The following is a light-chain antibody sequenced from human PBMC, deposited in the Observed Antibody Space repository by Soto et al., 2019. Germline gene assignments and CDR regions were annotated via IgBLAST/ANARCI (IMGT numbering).Light chain of an antibody. Sequence: EIVMTQSPATLSVSPGERATLSCMASQSVRSDLAWYQQRPGQDTELPIYGETTRATDIPARFSGSGSGTEFTLPISSLQSEDFALYYCQQYNDWPPWTCGQGTKVEIK. CDR3: QQYNDWPPWT. CDR1: QSVRSD. J-gene: IGKJ1*01. V-gene: IGKV3-15*01. CDR2: GET.